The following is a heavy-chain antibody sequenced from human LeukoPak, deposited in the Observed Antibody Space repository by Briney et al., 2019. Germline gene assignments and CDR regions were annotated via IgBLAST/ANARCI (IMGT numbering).Heavy chain of an antibody. CDR2: ISSSGSTI. CDR3: ARDSSGGSLFDP. CDR1: GFTFSDYY. Sequence: PGGSLRLSCAASGFTFSDYYMSWIRQAPGKGLEWVSYISSSGSTIYYADPVKGRFTISRDNAKNSLYLQMNSLRAEDSAVYYCARDSSGGSLFDPWGQGTLVTVSS. V-gene: IGHV3-11*01. D-gene: IGHD2-15*01. J-gene: IGHJ5*02.